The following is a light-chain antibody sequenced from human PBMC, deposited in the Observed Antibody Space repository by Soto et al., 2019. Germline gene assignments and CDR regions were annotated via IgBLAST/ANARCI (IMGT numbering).Light chain of an antibody. CDR2: GAS. CDR1: HSISSK. Sequence: ILITQSPAPLSVSPGERATLSCRASHSISSKLAWYQQKPGQAPRLLIYGASTRATGIPVRFSGSGSGTEFTLTITSLQYEDFSAYYCQEYNNWHPITFGGGTKVDIK. V-gene: IGKV3-15*01. CDR3: QEYNNWHPIT. J-gene: IGKJ4*01.